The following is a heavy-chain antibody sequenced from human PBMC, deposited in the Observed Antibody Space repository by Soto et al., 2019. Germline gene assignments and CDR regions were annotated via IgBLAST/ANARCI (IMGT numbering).Heavy chain of an antibody. Sequence: EVQLVESGGGLIQPGGSLRLSCAVSGFNVRANYMSWVRQAPGKGLEWVSVIYSGGTTYYADSVKGRFIISRDISKNTMYLQMNILRAEDTAVYYCHGYGYWGQGTLVTVSS. CDR1: GFNVRANY. J-gene: IGHJ4*02. D-gene: IGHD5-12*01. CDR3: HGYGY. CDR2: IYSGGTT. V-gene: IGHV3-53*01.